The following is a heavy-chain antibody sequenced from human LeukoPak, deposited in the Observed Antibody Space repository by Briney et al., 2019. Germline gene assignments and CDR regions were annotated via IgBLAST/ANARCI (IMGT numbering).Heavy chain of an antibody. V-gene: IGHV3-66*01. D-gene: IGHD3-10*01. J-gene: IGHJ4*02. CDR3: AKARRFGELLIDY. Sequence: GGSLRLSCAASEFSVGSNYMTWVRQAPGKGLEWVSLIYSGGSTYYADSVKGRFTISRDNSKNTLYLQMNSLRAEDTAVYYCAKARRFGELLIDYWGQGTLVTVSS. CDR1: EFSVGSNY. CDR2: IYSGGST.